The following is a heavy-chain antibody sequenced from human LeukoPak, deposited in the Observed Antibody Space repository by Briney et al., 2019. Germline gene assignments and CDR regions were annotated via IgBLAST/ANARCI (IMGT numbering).Heavy chain of an antibody. CDR1: GYTFTSYA. Sequence: GASVKVSCKASGYTFTSYAMHWVRQAPGQRLEWMGWINAGNGNTKYSQKFQGRVTMTEDTSTDTAYMELSSLRSEDTAVYYCATLIRPDSSSWYPRWSYYYVDVWGKGTTVTVSS. V-gene: IGHV1-3*01. D-gene: IGHD6-13*01. J-gene: IGHJ6*03. CDR3: ATLIRPDSSSWYPRWSYYYVDV. CDR2: INAGNGNT.